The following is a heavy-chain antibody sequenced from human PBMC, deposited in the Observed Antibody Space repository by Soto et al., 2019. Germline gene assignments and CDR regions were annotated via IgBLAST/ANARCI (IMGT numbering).Heavy chain of an antibody. CDR2: IKQDGSEK. CDR1: GFTFSSYW. D-gene: IGHD3-10*01. J-gene: IGHJ4*02. V-gene: IGHV3-7*03. CDR3: ARELLWFGELSGVFDY. Sequence: VGSLRLSCAASGFTFSSYWMSWVRQAPGKGLEWVANIKQDGSEKYCVDSVKGRFTISRDNAKNSLYLQMNSLRAEDTAVYYCARELLWFGELSGVFDYWGQGTLVTVSS.